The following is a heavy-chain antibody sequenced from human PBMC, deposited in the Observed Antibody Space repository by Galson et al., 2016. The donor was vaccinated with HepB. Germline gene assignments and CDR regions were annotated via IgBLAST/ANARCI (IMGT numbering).Heavy chain of an antibody. Sequence: SVKVSCKASGYTFTGYYMHWVRQAPGQGLEWVGWINPNSGGTSYAQKFQGRVTMTRDTSISTAYMELSRLRSDDTAVYYCARGHYYDSRGYYYVLDYWGQGTLVTVSS. CDR1: GYTFTGYY. CDR3: ARGHYYDSRGYYYVLDY. J-gene: IGHJ4*02. V-gene: IGHV1-2*02. CDR2: INPNSGGT. D-gene: IGHD3-22*01.